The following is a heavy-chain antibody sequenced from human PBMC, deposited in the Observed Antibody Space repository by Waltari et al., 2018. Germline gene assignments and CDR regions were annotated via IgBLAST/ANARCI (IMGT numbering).Heavy chain of an antibody. Sequence: QVQLVQSGAEVQKPGASVKVSCKASGSTFTSYAIHWMRQATGQGLEWMGWMNPNSGITGYAQKFQSRVTMTRNTSRSTAYMELSSLRSEDTAVYYCARGARFGEFYGDCWGQGTLVTVSS. CDR2: MNPNSGIT. J-gene: IGHJ4*02. V-gene: IGHV1-8*01. D-gene: IGHD3-10*01. CDR1: GSTFTSYA. CDR3: ARGARFGEFYGDC.